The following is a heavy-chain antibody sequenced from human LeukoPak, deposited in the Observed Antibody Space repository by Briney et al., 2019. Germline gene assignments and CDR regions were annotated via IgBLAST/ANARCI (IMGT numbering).Heavy chain of an antibody. CDR2: MSSGSRYI. V-gene: IGHV3-21*01. CDR1: GFTFSSYS. Sequence: PGGSLRLSCAASGFTFSSYSMTWVRQAPGKGLECVSSMSSGSRYIYYADSVRGRFTISRDNAKNSLYLLMNSLRAEDTAVYYCPRDRPTGASRLFVVQWGQGTLVTVSS. CDR3: PRDRPTGASRLFVVQ. J-gene: IGHJ4*02. D-gene: IGHD3-3*01.